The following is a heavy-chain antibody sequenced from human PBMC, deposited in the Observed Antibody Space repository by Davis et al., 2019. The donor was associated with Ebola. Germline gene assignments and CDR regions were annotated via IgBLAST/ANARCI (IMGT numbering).Heavy chain of an antibody. CDR3: ARGTAAYYYYGMDV. Sequence: PSETLSLTCTVSGYSISSGYYWGWIRQPPGKGLEWIGSIYHSGSTYYNPSLKSRVTISVDTSKNQFSLKLSSVTAADTAVYYCARGTAAYYYYGMDVWGKGTTVTVSS. CDR1: GYSISSGYY. V-gene: IGHV4-38-2*02. CDR2: IYHSGST. J-gene: IGHJ6*04. D-gene: IGHD2-8*02.